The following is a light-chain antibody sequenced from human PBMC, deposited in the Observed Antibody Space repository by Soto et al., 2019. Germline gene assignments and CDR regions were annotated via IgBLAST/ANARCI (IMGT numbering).Light chain of an antibody. CDR2: RNN. CDR1: SSNIGSNY. J-gene: IGLJ3*02. V-gene: IGLV1-47*01. Sequence: QLVLTQPPSASGTPGQRVTISCSGSSSNIGSNYVYWYQQLPGTAPKLLIYRNNQRPSGVPDRFSGSKSGTSASLAISGLRSEDEADYYCAAWDDSLSGRVFGGWTKLTVL. CDR3: AAWDDSLSGRV.